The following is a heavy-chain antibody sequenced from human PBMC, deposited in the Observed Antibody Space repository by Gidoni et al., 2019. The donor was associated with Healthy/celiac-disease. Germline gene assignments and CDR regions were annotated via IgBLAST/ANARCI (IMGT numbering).Heavy chain of an antibody. Sequence: QVQLQQWGAGLLKPSETLSLTCAVYGGSFSGYYWRWIRQPPGKGLEWIGEINHSGSTNYNPSLKSRVTISVDTSKNQFSLKLSSVTAADTAVYYCARGYCSGGSCTLTRYYYYGMDVWGQGTSVTVSS. J-gene: IGHJ6*02. D-gene: IGHD2-15*01. CDR3: ARGYCSGGSCTLTRYYYYGMDV. CDR1: GGSFSGYY. CDR2: INHSGST. V-gene: IGHV4-34*01.